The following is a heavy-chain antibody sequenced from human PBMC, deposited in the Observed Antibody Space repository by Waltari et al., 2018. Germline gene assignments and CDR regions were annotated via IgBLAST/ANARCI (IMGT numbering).Heavy chain of an antibody. J-gene: IGHJ5*02. CDR1: GGSISSSNYY. Sequence: QLQLQESGPGLVKPSETLSLTCTVSGGSISSSNYYWGWIRQPPGKGLGWIGSINYSGSTSYNPSLKSRVTISLDTSKNQFYLKLNSVTAADTAVHYCARSGYYDSSGYYWWFDPWGQGTLVTVSS. CDR3: ARSGYYDSSGYYWWFDP. V-gene: IGHV4-39*01. CDR2: INYSGST. D-gene: IGHD3-22*01.